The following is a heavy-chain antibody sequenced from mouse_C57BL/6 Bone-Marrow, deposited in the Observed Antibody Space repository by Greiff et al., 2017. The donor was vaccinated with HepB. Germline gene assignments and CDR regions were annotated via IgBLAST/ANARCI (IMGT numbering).Heavy chain of an antibody. J-gene: IGHJ4*01. CDR1: GYTFTSYG. Sequence: QVQLQQSGAELARPGASVKLSCKASGYTFTSYGISWVKQRTGQGLEWIGEIYPRSGNTYYNEKFKGKATLTADKSSSTAYMELRSLTSEDSAVYFCARSGANWGYYYAMDYWGQGTSVTVSS. V-gene: IGHV1-81*01. D-gene: IGHD4-1*01. CDR2: IYPRSGNT. CDR3: ARSGANWGYYYAMDY.